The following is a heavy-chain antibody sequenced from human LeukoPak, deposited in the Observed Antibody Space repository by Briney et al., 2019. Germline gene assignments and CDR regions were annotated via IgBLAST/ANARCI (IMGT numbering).Heavy chain of an antibody. D-gene: IGHD5-18*01. CDR2: IWSDGSNK. CDR3: ATDQGGLLSALDAAMAGYGDSELSGMDV. CDR1: GFTFSNSV. J-gene: IGHJ6*02. V-gene: IGHV3-33*01. Sequence: GRSLRLSCAASGFTFSNSVIHWVRQAPGKGLEWVALIWSDGSNKYYTDSVEGRFIISRDNSKNTVYLQMDSLRAEDTAVYYCATDQGGLLSALDAAMAGYGDSELSGMDVWGQGTTVTVSS.